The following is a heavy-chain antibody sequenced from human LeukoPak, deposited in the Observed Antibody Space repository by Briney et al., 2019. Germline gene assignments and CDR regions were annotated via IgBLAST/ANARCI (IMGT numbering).Heavy chain of an antibody. V-gene: IGHV3-66*01. Sequence: GGSLRLSCAASEFSVGSNYMTWVRQAPGKGLEWVSLIYSGGSTYYADSVKGRFTISRDNSKNTLYLQMNSLRAEDTAVYYCARGPFTTDYYYYYMDVWGKGTTVTVSS. CDR2: IYSGGST. CDR3: ARGPFTTDYYYYYMDV. D-gene: IGHD3-22*01. CDR1: EFSVGSNY. J-gene: IGHJ6*03.